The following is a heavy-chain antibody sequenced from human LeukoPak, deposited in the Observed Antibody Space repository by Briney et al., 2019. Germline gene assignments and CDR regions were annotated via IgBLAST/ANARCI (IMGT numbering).Heavy chain of an antibody. J-gene: IGHJ6*03. CDR2: IFIDGSGT. CDR1: GLSISSNS. CDR3: ARAEKSSHYFIRSKYYLDV. D-gene: IGHD2/OR15-2a*01. Sequence: GGSLRLSCAASGLSISSNSMHWVRQGPGKGLVWVSRIFIDGSGTSYADSVKGRFTISRDNSKNMLYLQMNSLRAEDTAVYYCARAEKSSHYFIRSKYYLDVWGKGTTVTVSS. V-gene: IGHV3-74*01.